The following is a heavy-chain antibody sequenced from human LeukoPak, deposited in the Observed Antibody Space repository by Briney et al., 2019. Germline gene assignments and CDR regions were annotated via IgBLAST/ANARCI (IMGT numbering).Heavy chain of an antibody. CDR3: ARDLAAPPYYYYYYYMDV. J-gene: IGHJ6*03. CDR2: IIPILGIA. CDR1: GGTFSSYT. D-gene: IGHD6-6*01. Sequence: SAKVSCKASGGTFSSYTISWVRQAPGQGLEWMGRIIPILGIANYAQKFQGRVTITADKSTSTAYMELSSLRSEDTAVYYCARDLAAPPYYYYYYYMDVWGKGTTVTVSS. V-gene: IGHV1-69*04.